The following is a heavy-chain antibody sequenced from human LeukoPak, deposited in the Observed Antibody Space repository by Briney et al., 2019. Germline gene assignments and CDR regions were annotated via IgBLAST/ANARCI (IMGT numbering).Heavy chain of an antibody. CDR3: ARDRSGYFDWLPPNYYYYYMDV. V-gene: IGHV1-18*01. D-gene: IGHD3-9*01. CDR2: IRAYNGNT. CDR1: GYTFTSYA. Sequence: ASVKVSCKASGYTFTSYAISWVRQAPGQGLEWMGWIRAYNGNTNYAQKLQGRVTMTTDTSTSTAYMELRSLRSDDTAVYYCARDRSGYFDWLPPNYYYYYMDVWGKGTTVTVSS. J-gene: IGHJ6*03.